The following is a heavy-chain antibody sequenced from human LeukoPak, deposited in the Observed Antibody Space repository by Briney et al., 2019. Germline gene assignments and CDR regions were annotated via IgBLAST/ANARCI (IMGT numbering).Heavy chain of an antibody. Sequence: SETLSLTCTVSGGSISSYYWSRIRQPPGKGLEWIGYIYYSGSTNYNPSLKSRVTLSVDTSKNQFSLKLSSMTAADTAVYYCARLSGSSLVPLYYFDYWGQGTLVTVSS. CDR2: IYYSGST. J-gene: IGHJ4*02. CDR3: ARLSGSSLVPLYYFDY. CDR1: GGSISSYY. V-gene: IGHV4-59*01. D-gene: IGHD1-26*01.